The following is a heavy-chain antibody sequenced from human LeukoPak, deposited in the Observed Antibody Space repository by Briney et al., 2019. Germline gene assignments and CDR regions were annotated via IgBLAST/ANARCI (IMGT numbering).Heavy chain of an antibody. CDR1: GYTFTSYD. Sequence: GASVKVSCKASGYTFTSYDINWVRQATGQGLEWMGWMNPNSGNTGYAQKFQGRVTITRNTSISTAYMELSSLRSEDTAVYYCARAVRQYYYGSGSMDVWGKGTTVTVSS. CDR3: ARAVRQYYYGSGSMDV. V-gene: IGHV1-8*03. J-gene: IGHJ6*04. D-gene: IGHD3-10*01. CDR2: MNPNSGNT.